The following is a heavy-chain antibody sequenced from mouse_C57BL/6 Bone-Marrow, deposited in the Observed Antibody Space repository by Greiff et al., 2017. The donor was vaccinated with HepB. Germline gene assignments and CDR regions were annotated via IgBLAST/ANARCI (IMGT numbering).Heavy chain of an antibody. V-gene: IGHV6-3*01. CDR1: GFTFSNYW. J-gene: IGHJ2*01. D-gene: IGHD2-3*01. CDR3: TPLYDGYYDY. Sequence: EVHLVESGGGLVQPGGSMKLSCVASGFTFSNYWMNWVRQSPEKGLEWVAQIRLKSDNYATHYAESVKGRFTISRDDSKSSVYLQMNNLRAEDTGIYYCTPLYDGYYDYWGQGTTLTVSS. CDR2: IRLKSDNYAT.